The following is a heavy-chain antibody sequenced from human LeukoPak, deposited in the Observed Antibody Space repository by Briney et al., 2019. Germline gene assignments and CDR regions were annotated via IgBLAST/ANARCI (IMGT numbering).Heavy chain of an antibody. V-gene: IGHV1-18*01. CDR3: ARGGTYYDYVWGSYRLDY. CDR2: ISAYNGNT. J-gene: IGHJ4*02. Sequence: GASVKVSCKASGYTFTSYGISWVRQAPGQGLEWMGWISAYNGNTNYAQKLQGRVTMTTDTSTSTAYMELSSLRSEDTAVYYCARGGTYYDYVWGSYRLDYWGQGTLVTVSS. CDR1: GYTFTSYG. D-gene: IGHD3-16*02.